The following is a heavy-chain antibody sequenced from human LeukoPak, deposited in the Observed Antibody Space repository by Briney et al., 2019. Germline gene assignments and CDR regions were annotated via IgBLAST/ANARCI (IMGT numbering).Heavy chain of an antibody. CDR3: TVWFGELTH. Sequence: ASAKVSCKASGYTFTGYNIHWVRQAPGQGLEWMGWISPNSGGTNYAQKFQGRVTMTRDTSITTAYMELSRLRSDDTAMYYCTVWFGELTHWGQGTLVTVSS. J-gene: IGHJ4*02. D-gene: IGHD3-10*01. CDR2: ISPNSGGT. CDR1: GYTFTGYN. V-gene: IGHV1-2*02.